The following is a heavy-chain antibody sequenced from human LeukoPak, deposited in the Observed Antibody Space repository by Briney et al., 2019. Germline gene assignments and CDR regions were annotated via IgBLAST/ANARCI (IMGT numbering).Heavy chain of an antibody. Sequence: SVKVSCKASGYTFTSYDINWVRQATGQGLEWMGGIIPIFCTANYAQKFHGRVTITADESTSTAYMELRSLRSEATAVYYCARAVYYYDSSGYSYYFDYWGQGTLVTVSS. J-gene: IGHJ4*02. D-gene: IGHD3-22*01. V-gene: IGHV1-69*13. CDR3: ARAVYYYDSSGYSYYFDY. CDR1: GYTFTSYD. CDR2: IIPIFCTA.